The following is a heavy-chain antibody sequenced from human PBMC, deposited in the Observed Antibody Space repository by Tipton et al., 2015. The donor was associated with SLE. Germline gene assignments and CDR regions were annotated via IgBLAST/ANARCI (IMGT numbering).Heavy chain of an antibody. CDR3: ASEGYIAAAGTDYYYGMDV. D-gene: IGHD6-13*01. CDR1: GGSISSSSYY. J-gene: IGHJ6*02. V-gene: IGHV4-39*01. Sequence: TLSLTCTVSGGSISSSSYYWGWIRQPPGKGLEWIGSIYHSGNTYYNPSLKSRVTISVDTSKNQFSLKLSSVTAADTAVYYCASEGYIAAAGTDYYYGMDVWGQGTTVTVSS. CDR2: IYHSGNT.